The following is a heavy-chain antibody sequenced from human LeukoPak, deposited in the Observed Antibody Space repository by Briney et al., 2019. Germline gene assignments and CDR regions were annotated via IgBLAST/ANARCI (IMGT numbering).Heavy chain of an antibody. D-gene: IGHD2-15*01. CDR3: ARAVESAATLFDY. CDR2: IYYSGST. V-gene: IGHV4-31*03. J-gene: IGHJ4*02. CDR1: GGSISSGGYY. Sequence: SQTLSLTCTVSGGSISSGGYYWSWIRQHPGKGLEWIGYIYYSGSTYYNPSLKSRVTISVDTSKNQFSLKLSSVTAADTAVYYCARAVESAATLFDYWGQGTLVTVSS.